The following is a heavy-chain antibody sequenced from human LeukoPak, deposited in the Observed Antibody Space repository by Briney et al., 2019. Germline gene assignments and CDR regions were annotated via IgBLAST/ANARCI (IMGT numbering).Heavy chain of an antibody. CDR3: ARPLDCNYGGTAFDI. D-gene: IGHD4-23*01. J-gene: IGHJ3*02. CDR1: GGSVSNSNYC. V-gene: IGHV4-39*01. Sequence: PSETLSPTCTVSGGSVSNSNYCWGWIRQPPGKQLEWIGSIDYSGSPLYNPSLKSRVTISVDTSKNQFSLKLSSVTAADTAVYYCARPLDCNYGGTAFDIWGQGTMVTVSS. CDR2: IDYSGSP.